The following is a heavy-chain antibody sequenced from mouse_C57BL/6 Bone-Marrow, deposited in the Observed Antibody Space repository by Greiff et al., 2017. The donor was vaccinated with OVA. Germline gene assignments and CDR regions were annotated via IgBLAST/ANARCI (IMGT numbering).Heavy chain of an antibody. Sequence: QVQLKESGAELARPGASVKLSCKASGYTFTSYGISWVKQRTGQGLEWIGEIYPRSGNTYYNEKFKGKATLTADKSSSTAYMELRSLTSEDSAVYFCARCYYGSPWFAYWGQGTLVTVSA. D-gene: IGHD1-1*01. CDR1: GYTFTSYG. CDR2: IYPRSGNT. J-gene: IGHJ3*01. CDR3: ARCYYGSPWFAY. V-gene: IGHV1-81*01.